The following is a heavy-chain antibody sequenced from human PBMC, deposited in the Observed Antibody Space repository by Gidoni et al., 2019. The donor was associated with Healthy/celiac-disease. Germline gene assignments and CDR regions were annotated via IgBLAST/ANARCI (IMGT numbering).Heavy chain of an antibody. D-gene: IGHD2-15*01. J-gene: IGHJ4*02. CDR1: GFTFGDYA. CDR2: IRSKAYGGTT. V-gene: IGHV3-49*03. Sequence: EVQLVESGGGLVQPGRSLRLSCTASGFTFGDYAMGWFRQGPGKGLEWVGFIRSKAYGGTTEYAASVKGRFTISRDDSKSIAYLQMNSLKTEDTAVYYCTRGFCSGGSCSTLDYWGQGTLVTVSS. CDR3: TRGFCSGGSCSTLDY.